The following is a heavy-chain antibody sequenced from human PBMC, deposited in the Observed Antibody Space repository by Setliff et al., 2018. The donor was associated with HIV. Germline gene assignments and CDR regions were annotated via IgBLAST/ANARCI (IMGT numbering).Heavy chain of an antibody. CDR2: MHHSGGT. D-gene: IGHD3-16*01. J-gene: IGHJ3*02. CDR1: GYSISTGYN. Sequence: SETLSLTCTVSGYSISTGYNWGCIRQPPGKGLEWIGSMHHSGGTYYSPSLKTRVTISLDTSKNQFSLNLSSVTAADTAVYYCVRGGSWGIIWGQGTVVTVSS. V-gene: IGHV4-38-2*02. CDR3: VRGGSWGII.